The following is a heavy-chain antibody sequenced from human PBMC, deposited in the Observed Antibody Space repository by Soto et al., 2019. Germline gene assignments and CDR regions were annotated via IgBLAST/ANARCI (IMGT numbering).Heavy chain of an antibody. D-gene: IGHD2-21*02. Sequence: GGSLRLSCAASGFTFNTYGMTWVRQAPGKGLEWVSTVSGSGGGTYYADSVKGRFTISRVNSKNTMYLQMSNLRAEDTAVYFCARIGPYCGGDCYPDFDFWGLGTPVTVS. CDR2: VSGSGGGT. V-gene: IGHV3-23*01. CDR3: ARIGPYCGGDCYPDFDF. CDR1: GFTFNTYG. J-gene: IGHJ4*02.